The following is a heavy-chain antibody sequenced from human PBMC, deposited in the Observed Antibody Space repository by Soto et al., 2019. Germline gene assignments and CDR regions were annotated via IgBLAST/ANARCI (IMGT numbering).Heavy chain of an antibody. Sequence: SETLSLTCAVSGGSISSGGYSWSWIRQPPGKGLEWIGYIYHSGSTYYNPSLKSRVTISVDRSKNQFSLKLSSVTAADTAVYYCARYYGSGSWFHYFDYWGQGTLVTVSS. CDR2: IYHSGST. V-gene: IGHV4-30-2*01. D-gene: IGHD3-10*01. CDR3: ARYYGSGSWFHYFDY. J-gene: IGHJ4*02. CDR1: GGSISSGGYS.